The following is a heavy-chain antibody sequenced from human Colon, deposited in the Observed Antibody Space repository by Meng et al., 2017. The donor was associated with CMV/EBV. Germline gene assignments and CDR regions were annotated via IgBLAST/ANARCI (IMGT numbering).Heavy chain of an antibody. CDR1: GFTFSDYY. Sequence: GASLKISCAASGFTFSDYYMSWHRQAPGKGLEWVSYISSSGSTIYYADSVKGRFTISRDNAKNSLYLQMNSLRAEDTAVYYCAIVGNYGPHFAFDIWGQGTMVSVSS. V-gene: IGHV3-11*01. CDR2: ISSSGSTI. J-gene: IGHJ3*02. D-gene: IGHD4-11*01. CDR3: AIVGNYGPHFAFDI.